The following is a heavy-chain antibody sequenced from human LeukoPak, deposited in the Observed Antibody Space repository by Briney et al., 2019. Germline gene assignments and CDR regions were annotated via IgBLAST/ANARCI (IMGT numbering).Heavy chain of an antibody. V-gene: IGHV3-30*18. CDR3: AKDLGYSYGCLDY. J-gene: IGHJ4*02. Sequence: GGSLRLSCAASGFTFSSYGMHWVRQAPGKGLEWVAVISNDGSNKYYADSVKGRFTISRDNSKNMLYLQMNSLRAEDTAVYYCAKDLGYSYGCLDYWGQGTLVTVSS. D-gene: IGHD5-18*01. CDR2: ISNDGSNK. CDR1: GFTFSSYG.